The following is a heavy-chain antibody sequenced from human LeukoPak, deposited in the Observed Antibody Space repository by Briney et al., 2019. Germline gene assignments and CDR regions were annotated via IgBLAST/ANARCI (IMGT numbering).Heavy chain of an antibody. CDR3: ARDPFPFGPFSYYDFWSGYYRNYYYGMDV. Sequence: GASVKVSCTASGYTFTGYYMHWVRQAPGQGLEWMGWINPNSGGTNYAQKFQGRVTMTRDTSISTAYMELSRLRSDDTAVYYCARDPFPFGPFSYYDFWSGYYRNYYYGMDVWGQGTTVTVSS. CDR2: INPNSGGT. D-gene: IGHD3-3*01. CDR1: GYTFTGYY. V-gene: IGHV1-2*02. J-gene: IGHJ6*02.